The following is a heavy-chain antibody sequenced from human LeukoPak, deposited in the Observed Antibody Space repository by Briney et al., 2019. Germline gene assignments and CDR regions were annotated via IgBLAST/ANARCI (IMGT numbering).Heavy chain of an antibody. CDR3: AVERPRGSYDRAELRY. J-gene: IGHJ4*02. Sequence: SVKVSCKASGGTFSSYAISWVRQAPGQGLEWMGGIIPIFGTANYAQKFQGRVTITTDESTSTDYMEMSSLRSEDTAVYYCAVERPRGSYDRAELRYWGQGTLVTVSS. CDR2: IIPIFGTA. CDR1: GGTFSSYA. D-gene: IGHD1-26*01. V-gene: IGHV1-69*05.